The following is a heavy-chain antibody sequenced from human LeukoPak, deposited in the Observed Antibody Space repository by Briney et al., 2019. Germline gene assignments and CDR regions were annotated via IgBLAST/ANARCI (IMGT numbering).Heavy chain of an antibody. V-gene: IGHV3-7*01. D-gene: IGHD2-21*02. CDR3: TSWGDTTAEYFQR. CDR2: INPDGRDT. Sequence: GGSLRLSCVVSGFTFNRCWMNWVRQAPGKGLEWVAHINPDGRDTYHVDSVKGRFTISRDNAQNSMYLQMNSLRVEDTAVYYCTSWGDTTAEYFQRWGQGTLVTVSS. CDR1: GFTFNRCW. J-gene: IGHJ1*01.